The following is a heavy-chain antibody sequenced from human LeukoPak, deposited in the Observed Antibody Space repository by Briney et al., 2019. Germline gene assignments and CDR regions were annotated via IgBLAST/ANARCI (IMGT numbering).Heavy chain of an antibody. V-gene: IGHV4-59*01. CDR3: ARGGGGMIPLDH. CDR1: GGSISSYY. J-gene: IGHJ4*02. Sequence: PSETLSLTCTVSGGSISSYYWSWIRQPPGKGLEWIGYISYIATTNYNPSLKSRVTISVDTSKNQFSLKLSSVTAADTAVYYCARGGGGMIPLDHWGQGTLVTVSS. D-gene: IGHD3-16*01. CDR2: ISYIATT.